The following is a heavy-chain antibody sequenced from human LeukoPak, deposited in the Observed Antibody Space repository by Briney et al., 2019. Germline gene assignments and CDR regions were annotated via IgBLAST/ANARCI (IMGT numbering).Heavy chain of an antibody. Sequence: PWGSLRLSCAASGFTVSSNYMSWVRQAPGKGLEWVSVIYSGGSTYYADSVKGRFTISRDNSKNTLYLQMSSLRTADTAVYYCARDVGDEGNYWGQGTLVTVSS. CDR1: GFTVSSNY. V-gene: IGHV3-53*01. D-gene: IGHD3-16*01. CDR2: IYSGGST. CDR3: ARDVGDEGNY. J-gene: IGHJ4*02.